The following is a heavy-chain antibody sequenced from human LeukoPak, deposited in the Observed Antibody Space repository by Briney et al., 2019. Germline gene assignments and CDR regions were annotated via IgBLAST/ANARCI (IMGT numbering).Heavy chain of an antibody. V-gene: IGHV3-21*01. CDR2: ISSSSSYI. CDR1: GFTFSSYS. J-gene: IGHJ4*02. CDR3: ARDLNGGLIDY. D-gene: IGHD3-16*01. Sequence: GGSLRLSCAASGFTFSSYSMNWVRQAPGKGLEWVSSISSSSSYIYYADSVKGRFTISRDNAKTSLYLQMNSLRAEDTAVYYCARDLNGGLIDYWGQGTLVTVSS.